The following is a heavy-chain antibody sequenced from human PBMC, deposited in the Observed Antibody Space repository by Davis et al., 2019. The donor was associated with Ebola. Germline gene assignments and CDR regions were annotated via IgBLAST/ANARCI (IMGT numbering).Heavy chain of an antibody. D-gene: IGHD3-22*01. J-gene: IGHJ4*02. CDR2: IFFSGST. CDR1: GGSISSSSYY. CDR3: ARSPRSSGYYF. V-gene: IGHV4-39*01. Sequence: ESLKISCTVSGGSISSSSYYWGWIRQPPGKGLEWIGNIFFSGSTYYNPSLKSRVTISVDTSKDQFSLKLTSVTAADTAVYYCARSPRSSGYYFWGQGTLVTVSS.